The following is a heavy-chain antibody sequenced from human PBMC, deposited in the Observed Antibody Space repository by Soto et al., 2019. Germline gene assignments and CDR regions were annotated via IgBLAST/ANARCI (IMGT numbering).Heavy chain of an antibody. Sequence: GGSLRLSCAASGFTFSSYAMHWVRQAPGKGLEWVAVISYDGSNKYYADSVKGRFTISRDNSKNTLYLQMNSLRAEDTAVYYCARALYCTNGVCSDTGGDNWFDPWGQGTLVTVSS. CDR3: ARALYCTNGVCSDTGGDNWFDP. CDR2: ISYDGSNK. D-gene: IGHD2-8*01. CDR1: GFTFSSYA. V-gene: IGHV3-30-3*01. J-gene: IGHJ5*02.